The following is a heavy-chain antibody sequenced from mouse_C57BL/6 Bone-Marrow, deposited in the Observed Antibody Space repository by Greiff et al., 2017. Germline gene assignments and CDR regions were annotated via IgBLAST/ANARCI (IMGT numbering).Heavy chain of an antibody. J-gene: IGHJ1*03. Sequence: VQLQQSGAELVRPGASVKLSCTASGFNIKDDYMHWVKQRPEQGLEWIGWIDPENGDTEYASKFQGKATITADTSSNTAYLQLSSLTSEDTAVDYCTTCYYGSRYGWYFDVWGTGTTVTVSS. CDR1: GFNIKDDY. CDR2: IDPENGDT. V-gene: IGHV14-4*01. D-gene: IGHD1-1*01. CDR3: TTCYYGSRYGWYFDV.